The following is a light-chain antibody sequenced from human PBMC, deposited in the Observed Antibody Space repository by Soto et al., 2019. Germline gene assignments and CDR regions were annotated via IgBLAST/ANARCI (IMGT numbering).Light chain of an antibody. V-gene: IGKV3-15*01. J-gene: IGKJ1*01. CDR1: QSINAH. Sequence: EVVMTQSPVTLSVSPGERVTLSCRASQSINAHLAWYQQKPGQAPRLLIHGASTRATGIPARFSGSGFGTEFIXXIXSXXSEDFAVYYCQQYNTWLWTFGQGTKVEIQ. CDR2: GAS. CDR3: QQYNTWLWT.